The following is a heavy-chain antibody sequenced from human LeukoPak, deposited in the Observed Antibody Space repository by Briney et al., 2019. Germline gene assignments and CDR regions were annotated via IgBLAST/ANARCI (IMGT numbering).Heavy chain of an antibody. CDR1: GGTFSNYA. Sequence: ASVKVSCKASGGTFSNYAISWVRQAPGQGLEWMGGIIPIFGTANYAQKFQGRVTITTDESTSTAYMELSSLRSEDTAVYYCASLLGYSSRLFDYWGQGTLVTVSS. CDR2: IIPIFGTA. J-gene: IGHJ4*02. CDR3: ASLLGYSSRLFDY. V-gene: IGHV1-69*05. D-gene: IGHD6-13*01.